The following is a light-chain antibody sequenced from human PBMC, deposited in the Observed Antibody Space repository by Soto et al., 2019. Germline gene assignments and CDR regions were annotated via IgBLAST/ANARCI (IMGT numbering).Light chain of an antibody. CDR2: RAS. CDR1: QTISTS. J-gene: IGKJ1*01. Sequence: DIQMPQSPSSLSASVGDRVTISCRASQTISTSLNWSQQKPGTGPRLLIYRASSAKSEVPPRFSGSGSGRDFTLTISSLRPEDITTYFCQQSYNSPPWTSGQRTTVDVK. V-gene: IGKV1-39*01. CDR3: QQSYNSPPWT.